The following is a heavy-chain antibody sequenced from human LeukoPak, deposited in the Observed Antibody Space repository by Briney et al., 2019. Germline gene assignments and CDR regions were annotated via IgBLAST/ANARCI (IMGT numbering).Heavy chain of an antibody. CDR2: IKQDGREK. D-gene: IGHD2-15*01. Sequence: GGSLRLSCAASGFTFSSYWMSWVRQAPGKGLEWVANIKQDGREKYYVDSVKGRFTISRDNAKNSLYLQMNSLRAEDTAVYYCARVLSGVVVVAATPPYYYYYMDVWGKGTTVTVSS. V-gene: IGHV3-7*01. CDR1: GFTFSSYW. J-gene: IGHJ6*03. CDR3: ARVLSGVVVVAATPPYYYYYMDV.